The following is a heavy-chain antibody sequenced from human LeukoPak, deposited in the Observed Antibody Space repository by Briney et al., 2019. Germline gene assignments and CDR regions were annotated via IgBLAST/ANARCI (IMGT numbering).Heavy chain of an antibody. CDR3: AGASIGASGMDV. CDR2: ISSSSNTI. Sequence: GGSLRLSCAASGFTFTTYNMNWVRQAPGKGLEWLSYISSSSNTIYYAESLKGRFTISRDNAKNLLYLQMNSLRDEDTAIYYCAGASIGASGMDVWGQGTTVTVSS. J-gene: IGHJ6*02. V-gene: IGHV3-48*02. CDR1: GFTFTTYN. D-gene: IGHD5-12*01.